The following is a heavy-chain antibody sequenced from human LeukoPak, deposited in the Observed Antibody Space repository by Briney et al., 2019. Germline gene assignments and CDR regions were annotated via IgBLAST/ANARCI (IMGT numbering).Heavy chain of an antibody. J-gene: IGHJ4*02. CDR3: ARELWRVADY. Sequence: SETLSLTCIVSGDSISSSTYYWAWIRQPPGKGLEWIGSISHTGTTYYKPSLKSQVTISVDASKSQFSLGLNSVTAADTAVYFCARELWRVADYWGQGTLVTVSS. CDR2: ISHTGTT. D-gene: IGHD3-3*01. CDR1: GDSISSSTYY. V-gene: IGHV4-39*02.